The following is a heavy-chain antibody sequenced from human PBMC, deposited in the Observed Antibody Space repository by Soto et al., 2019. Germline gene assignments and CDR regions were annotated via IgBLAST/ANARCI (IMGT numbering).Heavy chain of an antibody. Sequence: SETLSLTCTVSGGSISSYYWSWIRQPAGKGLEWIGRIYTSGSTNYNPSLKSRVTMSVDTSKNQFSLKLSSVTAADTAVYYCARVGLWFGEVAFDIWGQGTMVTVSS. CDR1: GGSISSYY. J-gene: IGHJ3*02. V-gene: IGHV4-4*07. D-gene: IGHD3-10*01. CDR2: IYTSGST. CDR3: ARVGLWFGEVAFDI.